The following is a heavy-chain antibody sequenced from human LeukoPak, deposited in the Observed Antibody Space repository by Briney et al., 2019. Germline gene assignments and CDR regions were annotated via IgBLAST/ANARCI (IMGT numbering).Heavy chain of an antibody. J-gene: IGHJ4*02. V-gene: IGHV4-38-2*02. CDR1: GYSISSGYY. D-gene: IGHD2-15*01. CDR3: ARGVVAAPTNFDY. Sequence: PSETLSLTCTVSGYSISSGYYWGWIRQPPGKGLEWIGSIYHSGSTYYNPSLKSRVTISVDTSKNQFSLKLSSVTAADTAVFYCARGVVAAPTNFDYWGQGTLVTVSS. CDR2: IYHSGST.